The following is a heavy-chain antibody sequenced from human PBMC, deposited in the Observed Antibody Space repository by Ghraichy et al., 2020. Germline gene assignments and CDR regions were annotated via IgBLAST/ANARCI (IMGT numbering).Heavy chain of an antibody. D-gene: IGHD4-17*01. CDR2: IYTDVSTA. CDR3: ATSAVTYYGTALDY. CDR1: GITFTDYW. Sequence: GASLRLSCAVSGITFTDYWLHWVRQAPGKGLVWVSRIYTDVSTATYADSVKGRFTISRDNAKNTLYLQMNSLRADDTAVYYCATSAVTYYGTALDYWGQGNLVTVSS. V-gene: IGHV3-74*01. J-gene: IGHJ4*02.